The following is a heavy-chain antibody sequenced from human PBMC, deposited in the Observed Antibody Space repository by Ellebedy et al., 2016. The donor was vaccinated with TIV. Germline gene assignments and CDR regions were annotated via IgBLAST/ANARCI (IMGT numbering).Heavy chain of an antibody. V-gene: IGHV3-48*04. J-gene: IGHJ3*02. CDR2: ISGSSLTL. D-gene: IGHD7-27*01. CDR1: GFPFSPYS. Sequence: GGSLRLSCAASGFPFSPYSMNWVRQAPGKGLEWVSYISGSSLTLYYADSVKGRFSISRDNAKNSLYLQMNGLRAEDTAVYFCARDMAWGNERVNDAFDIWGHGTLVTVSS. CDR3: ARDMAWGNERVNDAFDI.